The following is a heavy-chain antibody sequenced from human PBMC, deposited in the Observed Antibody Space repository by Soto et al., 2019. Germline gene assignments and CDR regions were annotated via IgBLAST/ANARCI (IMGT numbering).Heavy chain of an antibody. Sequence: SQTLSLTCAITGDSVSSNSAGWSWVRQSPSRGLEWLGRTYYRSKWYYEYAVSVRGRITINPDTSKNQYSLQLNSVTPEDTAVYFCSRMEQYSGRIFDYWGQGTLVTVSS. CDR2: TYYRSKWYY. V-gene: IGHV6-1*01. J-gene: IGHJ4*01. D-gene: IGHD1-26*01. CDR1: GDSVSSNSAG. CDR3: SRMEQYSGRIFDY.